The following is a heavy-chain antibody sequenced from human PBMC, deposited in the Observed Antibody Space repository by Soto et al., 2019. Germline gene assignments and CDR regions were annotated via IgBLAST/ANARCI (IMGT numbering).Heavy chain of an antibody. CDR2: ISWNSGSI. V-gene: IGHV3-9*01. J-gene: IGHJ4*02. D-gene: IGHD1-26*01. CDR1: GFTFSSYG. Sequence: GGSLRLSCAASGFTFSSYGMHWVRQAPGKGLEWVSGISWNSGSIGYADSVKGRFTISRDNAKNSLYLQMNSLRAEDTALYYCAKAIVGALVVYYFDYWGQGTLVTVSS. CDR3: AKAIVGALVVYYFDY.